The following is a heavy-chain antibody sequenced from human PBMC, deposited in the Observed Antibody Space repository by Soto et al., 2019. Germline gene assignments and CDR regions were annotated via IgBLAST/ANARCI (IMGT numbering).Heavy chain of an antibody. CDR2: ISRVGGTK. CDR3: PGEVASGY. Sequence: QVQLVESGGGVVQPGRSLRLSCAVSGFTVSTYGMHWVRQAPGKGLEWVAVISRVGGTKYYADSVKGRFTISRDNSRNTLFLEMNSLRGDDMAVYYCPGEVASGYWGQGTLVTVSS. V-gene: IGHV3-30*03. D-gene: IGHD2-21*01. CDR1: GFTVSTYG. J-gene: IGHJ4*02.